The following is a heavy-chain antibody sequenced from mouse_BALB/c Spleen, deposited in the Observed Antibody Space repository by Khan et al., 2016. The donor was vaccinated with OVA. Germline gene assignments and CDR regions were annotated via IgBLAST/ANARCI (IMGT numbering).Heavy chain of an antibody. CDR3: AKIFYGNSYAMDY. CDR2: IYPGSGSI. CDR1: GYTFTDYV. D-gene: IGHD2-1*01. Sequence: QMQLKQSGPELVKPGASVKMFCKASGYTFTDYVISWVKQRTGQGLEWIGEIYPGSGSIYYNEKFKGKATLTADTSYNTAYMQLSSLTSEDSVVFFCAKIFYGNSYAMDYWGQGTSVTVSS. J-gene: IGHJ4*01. V-gene: IGHV1-77*01.